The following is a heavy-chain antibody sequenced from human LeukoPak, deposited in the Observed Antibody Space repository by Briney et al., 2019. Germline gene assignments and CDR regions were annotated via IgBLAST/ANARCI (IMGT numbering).Heavy chain of an antibody. V-gene: IGHV3-53*01. J-gene: IGHJ4*02. CDR3: AREYYYDSSGYYYFDY. Sequence: GGSLRLSCAASEFTFSNNWMSWVRQAPGKGLEWVSVIYSGGSTYYADSVKGRFTISRDNSKNTLYLQMNSLRAEDTAVYYCAREYYYDSSGYYYFDYWGQGTLVTVSS. CDR1: EFTFSNNW. CDR2: IYSGGST. D-gene: IGHD3-22*01.